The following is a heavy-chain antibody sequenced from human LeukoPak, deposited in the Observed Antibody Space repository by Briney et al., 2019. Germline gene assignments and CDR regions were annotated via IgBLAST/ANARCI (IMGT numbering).Heavy chain of an antibody. D-gene: IGHD5-24*01. CDR3: ARPSRWLQYLYFDY. Sequence: GASVKVSCKASGYTFTSYATHWVRQAPGQRLEWMGWINAGNGNTKYSQKFQGRVTITRDTSASTAYMELSSLRSEDTAVYYCARPSRWLQYLYFDYWGQGTLVTVSS. CDR2: INAGNGNT. V-gene: IGHV1-3*01. CDR1: GYTFTSYA. J-gene: IGHJ4*02.